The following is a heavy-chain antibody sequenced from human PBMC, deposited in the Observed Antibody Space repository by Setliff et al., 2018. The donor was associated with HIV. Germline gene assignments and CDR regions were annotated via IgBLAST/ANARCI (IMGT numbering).Heavy chain of an antibody. D-gene: IGHD5-12*01. CDR1: SYSITSGCY. Sequence: SETLSLTCAVFSYSITSGCYWAWIRQSPGKGLEWIGRIYNDGTTNYSPSLKSRVTISVDTSKNQFSLKLSSVTAADTAVYYCARDPGGIVATIPDYWGQGTLVTVSS. J-gene: IGHJ4*02. V-gene: IGHV4-38-2*02. CDR3: ARDPGGIVATIPDY. CDR2: IYNDGTT.